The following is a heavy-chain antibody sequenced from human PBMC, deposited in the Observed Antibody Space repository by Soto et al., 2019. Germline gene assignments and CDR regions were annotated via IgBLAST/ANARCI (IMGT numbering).Heavy chain of an antibody. CDR1: GFTFSSYS. V-gene: IGHV3-21*01. J-gene: IGHJ6*02. CDR3: AVGIVVPDIYYYYCMDV. Sequence: EVQLVESGGGLVKPGGSLRLSCAASGFTFSSYSMNWVRQAPGKGLEWVSSISSSSSYIYYADSVKGRFTISRDNDKNSLYLQMNSLRAEDTAVYYCAVGIVVPDIYYYYCMDVWGQGTTVTVSS. CDR2: ISSSSSYI. D-gene: IGHD2-2*01.